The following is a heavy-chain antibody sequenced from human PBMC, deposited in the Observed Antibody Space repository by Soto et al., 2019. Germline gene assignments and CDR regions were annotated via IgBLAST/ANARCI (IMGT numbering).Heavy chain of an antibody. CDR3: ARVVPGAEVCFGP. V-gene: IGHV1-18*01. CDR1: GYTFSNYV. Sequence: QVQLVQSGGEVKRPGASVKVSCKTSGYTFSNYVITWVRQAPGQPLEWLGGIILYSAGTNYAQKFQGRVSMTTDTSTTTAYMERTSLGSDDTAVYYCARVVPGAEVCFGPWGQGTLVTVSS. J-gene: IGHJ5*02. CDR2: IILYSAGT. D-gene: IGHD2-2*01.